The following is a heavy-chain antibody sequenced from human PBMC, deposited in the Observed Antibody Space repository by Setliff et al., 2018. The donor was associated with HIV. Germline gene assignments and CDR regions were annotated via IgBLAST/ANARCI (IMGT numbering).Heavy chain of an antibody. Sequence: SETLSLTCGVSGYSISSGYYWGWIRQPPGKGLEWIGSLYYTGSTYYNPSLKNRVTISVDTSKNQFSLTLSSVTAADTAVYYCARHRQQLVDYWGQGTLVTVSS. CDR2: LYYTGST. CDR1: GYSISSGYY. CDR3: ARHRQQLVDY. J-gene: IGHJ4*02. D-gene: IGHD6-13*01. V-gene: IGHV4-38-2*01.